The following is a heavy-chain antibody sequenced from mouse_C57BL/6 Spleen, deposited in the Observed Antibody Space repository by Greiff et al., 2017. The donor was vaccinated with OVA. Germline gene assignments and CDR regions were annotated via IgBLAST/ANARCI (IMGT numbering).Heavy chain of an antibody. D-gene: IGHD2-3*01. V-gene: IGHV1-20*01. CDR1: GYSFTGYF. Sequence: EVQRVESGPELVKPGDSVKISCKASGYSFTGYFMNWVMQSHGKSLEWIGRINPYNGDTFYNQKFKGKATLTVDKSSSTAHMELRSLTSEDSAVYYCAPSYDGYYVDYAMDYWGQGTSVTVSS. CDR3: APSYDGYYVDYAMDY. J-gene: IGHJ4*01. CDR2: INPYNGDT.